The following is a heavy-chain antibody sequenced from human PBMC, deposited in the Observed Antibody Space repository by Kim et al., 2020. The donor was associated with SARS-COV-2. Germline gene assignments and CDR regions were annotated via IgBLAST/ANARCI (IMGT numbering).Heavy chain of an antibody. V-gene: IGHV1-8*01. J-gene: IGHJ6*02. CDR2: MNPNSGNT. CDR3: ARHYDYIWGSYRYYYYGMDV. CDR1: GYTFTSYD. Sequence: ASVKVSCKASGYTFTSYDINWVRQATGQGLEWMGWMNPNSGNTGYAQKFHGRVTMTRNTSISTAYMELSSLRSEDTAVYYCARHYDYIWGSYRYYYYGMDVWGQGTTVTVSS. D-gene: IGHD3-16*02.